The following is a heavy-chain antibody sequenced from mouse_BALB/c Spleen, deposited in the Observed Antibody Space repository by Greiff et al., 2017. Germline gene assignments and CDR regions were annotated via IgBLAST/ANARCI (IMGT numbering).Heavy chain of an antibody. D-gene: IGHD1-1*01. Sequence: EVQLQESGPGLVKPSQSLSLTCTVTGYSITSDYAWNWIRQFPGNKLEWMGYISYSGSTSYNPSLKSRISITRDTSKNQFFLQLNSVTTEDTATYYCASHYGSSYVWFAYWGQGTLVTVSA. CDR3: ASHYGSSYVWFAY. CDR2: ISYSGST. J-gene: IGHJ3*01. CDR1: GYSITSDYA. V-gene: IGHV3-2*02.